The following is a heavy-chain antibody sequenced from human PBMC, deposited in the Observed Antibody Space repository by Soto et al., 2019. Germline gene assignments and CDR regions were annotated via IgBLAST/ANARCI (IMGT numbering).Heavy chain of an antibody. CDR3: ARDPRPWGDPDKTGFDP. D-gene: IGHD3-16*01. CDR2: IYHSGST. J-gene: IGHJ5*02. Sequence: SETLSVTCAVSGGSISSGGYSWSWLQQPPGKGLEWIGYIYHSGSTYYNPSLKSRVTISVDRSKNQFSLKLSSVTAADTAVYYCARDPRPWGDPDKTGFDPWGQGTLAPVSS. CDR1: GGSISSGGYS. V-gene: IGHV4-30-2*01.